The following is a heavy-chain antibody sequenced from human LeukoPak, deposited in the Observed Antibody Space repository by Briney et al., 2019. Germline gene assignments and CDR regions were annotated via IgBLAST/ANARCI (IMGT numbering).Heavy chain of an antibody. Sequence: PGGSLRLSCAASGFTVSSNYMSWVRQAPGKGLEWVSVIYSGGSTYYADSVKGRFTISRDNSKNTLYLQMNSLRAEDTAVYYCARDLWFGEYYFDYWGQGTLVTVSS. V-gene: IGHV3-66*01. D-gene: IGHD3-10*01. J-gene: IGHJ4*02. CDR3: ARDLWFGEYYFDY. CDR1: GFTVSSNY. CDR2: IYSGGST.